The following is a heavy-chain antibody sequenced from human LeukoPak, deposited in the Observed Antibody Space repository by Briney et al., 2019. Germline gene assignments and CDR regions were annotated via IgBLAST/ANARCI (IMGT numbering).Heavy chain of an antibody. J-gene: IGHJ6*02. CDR2: INHSGST. CDR3: ANVAATYHYYYGMDV. CDR1: GGSFSGYY. D-gene: IGHD2-15*01. V-gene: IGHV4-34*01. Sequence: SETLSLTCAVYGGSFSGYYWSWIRQPPGKGLEWIGEINHSGSTNYNPSLKSRVTISVDTSKNQFSLKLSSVTAAETAVYYCANVAATYHYYYGMDVWGQGTTVTVSS.